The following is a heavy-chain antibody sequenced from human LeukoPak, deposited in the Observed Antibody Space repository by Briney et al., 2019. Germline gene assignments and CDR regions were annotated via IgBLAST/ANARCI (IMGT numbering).Heavy chain of an antibody. CDR2: IYTSGST. Sequence: TLSLTCSVSGGSISSGSYYWSWIRQPAGKGLEWIGRIYTSGSTNYNPSLKSRVTISVDTYKNQFSLKLSSVTAADTAVYYCARDLGGAAAGPFDYWGQGTLVTVSS. D-gene: IGHD6-13*01. V-gene: IGHV4-61*02. CDR3: ARDLGGAAAGPFDY. J-gene: IGHJ4*02. CDR1: GGSISSGSYY.